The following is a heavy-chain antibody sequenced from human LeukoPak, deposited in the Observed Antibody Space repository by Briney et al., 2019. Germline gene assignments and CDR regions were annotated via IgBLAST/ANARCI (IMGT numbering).Heavy chain of an antibody. J-gene: IGHJ6*02. CDR3: ARDEKDIVVVPATETYYYGMDV. CDR1: GFTFSSYA. D-gene: IGHD2-2*01. CDR2: ISYDGSNK. Sequence: GRSLRLPCAASGFTFSSYAMHWVRQAPGKGLEWVAVISYDGSNKYYADSVKGRFTISRDNSKNTLYLQMNSLRAEDTAVYYCARDEKDIVVVPATETYYYGMDVWGQGTTVTVSS. V-gene: IGHV3-30-3*01.